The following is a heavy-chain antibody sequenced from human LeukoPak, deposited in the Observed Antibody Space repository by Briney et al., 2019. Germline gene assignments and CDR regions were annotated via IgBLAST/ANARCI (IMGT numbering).Heavy chain of an antibody. D-gene: IGHD6-19*01. CDR2: IYYSGST. CDR3: ARPGSIAVAGPFDY. J-gene: IGHJ4*02. CDR1: GGSISSSSYY. Sequence: SETLSLTCTVSGGSISSSSYYWGWIRQPPGKGLEWIGSIYYSGSTYYSPSLKSRVTISVDTSKNQFSLKLSSVTAADTAVYYCARPGSIAVAGPFDYWGQGTLVTVSS. V-gene: IGHV4-39*01.